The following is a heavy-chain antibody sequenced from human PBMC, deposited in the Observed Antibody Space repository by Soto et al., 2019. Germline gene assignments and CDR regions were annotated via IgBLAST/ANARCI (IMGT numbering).Heavy chain of an antibody. CDR1: EFTFSSYA. D-gene: IGHD5-12*01. Sequence: QVQLVESGGGVVQPGRSLRLSCAASEFTFSSYAMHWVRQAPGKGLEWVAVISYDGSNKYYADSVKGRFTISRDNSKNTLYLQMNRLRAEDTGVYYCASPPPRMATRPFRYWGQGTLVTVSS. J-gene: IGHJ4*02. CDR2: ISYDGSNK. V-gene: IGHV3-30-3*01. CDR3: ASPPPRMATRPFRY.